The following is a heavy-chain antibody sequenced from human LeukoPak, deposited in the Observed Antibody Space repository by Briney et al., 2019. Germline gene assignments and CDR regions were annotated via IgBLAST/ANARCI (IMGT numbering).Heavy chain of an antibody. J-gene: IGHJ5*02. D-gene: IGHD2-15*01. Sequence: GGSLRLSCAASGFTFSNAWMSWVRQAPGKGLEWVGRIKSKTDGGTTDYAAPVKGRFTISRDDSKNTLYLQMNSLKTEDTAVYYCTTEQLGYCSGGSCYPNWFDPWGQGTLVTVSS. CDR1: GFTFSNAW. CDR3: TTEQLGYCSGGSCYPNWFDP. V-gene: IGHV3-15*01. CDR2: IKSKTDGGTT.